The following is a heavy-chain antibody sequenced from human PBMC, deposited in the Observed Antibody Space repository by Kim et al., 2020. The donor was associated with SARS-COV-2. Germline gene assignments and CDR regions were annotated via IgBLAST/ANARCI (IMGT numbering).Heavy chain of an antibody. J-gene: IGHJ5*02. D-gene: IGHD5-12*01. CDR3: ARDLVGRDGFNYHH. CDR2: IYSGGTT. CDR1: GFTVSANY. Sequence: GGSLRLSCAASGFTVSANYMSWVRQAPGKGLEWVSVIYSGGTTYYAESVKGRFTISRDNSKNTLFLQMNSLRADDTAVYYCARDLVGRDGFNYHHWGQGTLVPVFS. V-gene: IGHV3-66*02.